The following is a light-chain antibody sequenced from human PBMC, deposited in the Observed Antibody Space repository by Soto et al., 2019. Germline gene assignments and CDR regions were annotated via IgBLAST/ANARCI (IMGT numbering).Light chain of an antibody. CDR3: HQRNT. CDR2: DTS. V-gene: IGKV3-11*01. CDR1: QSVSTY. J-gene: IGKJ5*01. Sequence: LVLRQSPVTLSLSPGDRATLSCRASQSVSTYLAWYRQTPGQAPRLLIYDTSNRATGVPPRFSGSRSGTDFTLTIGSVEPEDFAVFYCHQRNTFGQGTRLEIK.